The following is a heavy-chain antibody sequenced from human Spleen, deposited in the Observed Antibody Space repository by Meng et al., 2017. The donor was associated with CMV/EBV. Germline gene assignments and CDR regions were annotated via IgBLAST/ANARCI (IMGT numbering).Heavy chain of an antibody. CDR3: ARGPTRVFGVVIGPYYFDY. V-gene: IGHV4-34*01. CDR2: INHSGST. Sequence: QVQLQQWGAGLLKPSXTLSLTCAXDGGSFSGYYWSWIRQPPGKGLGWIGEINHSGSTNYNPSLKRRVTISVDTSKNQFSLKLSSVTAADTAVYYCARGPTRVFGVVIGPYYFDYWGQGTLVTVSS. D-gene: IGHD3-3*01. J-gene: IGHJ4*02. CDR1: GGSFSGYY.